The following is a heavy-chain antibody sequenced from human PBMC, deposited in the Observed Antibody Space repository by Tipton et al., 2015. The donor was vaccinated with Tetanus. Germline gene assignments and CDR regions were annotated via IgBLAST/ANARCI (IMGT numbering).Heavy chain of an antibody. CDR2: IYYSGST. V-gene: IGHV4-59*08. Sequence: TLSLTCTVSGGSISSYYWSWIRQPPGKGLEWIGYIYYSGSTNYNPSLKSRVTISVDTSKNQFSLKLSSVTAADTAVYYCARLTPYSSSPLTDYYYYYGMDVWGQGTTVTVSS. D-gene: IGHD6-6*01. CDR3: ARLTPYSSSPLTDYYYYYGMDV. J-gene: IGHJ6*02. CDR1: GGSISSYY.